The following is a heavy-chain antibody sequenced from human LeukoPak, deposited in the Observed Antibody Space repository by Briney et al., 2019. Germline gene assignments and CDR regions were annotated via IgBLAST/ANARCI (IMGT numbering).Heavy chain of an antibody. CDR1: GGSFSGYY. Sequence: NASATLSLTCAVCGGSFSGYYWNWIRQPPGKGLEWIGEINHSGSTHYNPSLKSRVTMSVDTSKNQFSMKLSSVTAADTAVYYCARDETTPLPGAYWGQGTLVTVSS. V-gene: IGHV4-34*01. J-gene: IGHJ4*02. CDR2: INHSGST. D-gene: IGHD4-17*01. CDR3: ARDETTPLPGAY.